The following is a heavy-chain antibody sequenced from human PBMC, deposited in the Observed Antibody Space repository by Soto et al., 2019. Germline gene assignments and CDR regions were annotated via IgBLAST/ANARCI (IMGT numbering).Heavy chain of an antibody. CDR2: ISGNAGGT. Sequence: EVQLLESGGDLVQPGGSLRLSCAASGFTFSSYAMTWVRQAPGKGLTWVSSISGNAGGTYYADSVKGRFAISRDNSKNMLYLQMNSLRVDDTALYYCASLDYSSSRYWGRGTLVTVSS. CDR1: GFTFSSYA. D-gene: IGHD6-13*01. V-gene: IGHV3-23*01. J-gene: IGHJ4*02. CDR3: ASLDYSSSRY.